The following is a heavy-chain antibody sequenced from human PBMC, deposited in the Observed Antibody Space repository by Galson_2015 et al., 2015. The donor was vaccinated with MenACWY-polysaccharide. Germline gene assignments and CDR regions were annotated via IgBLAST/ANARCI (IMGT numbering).Heavy chain of an antibody. D-gene: IGHD1-7*01. J-gene: IGHJ2*01. Sequence: SLRLSCAASGFSFRSYWVSWVRQAPGKGLEWVADIKQDGSEEYYVDSVKGRFAISRDNARNSLYLQMNSLRAEDTAVYFCARDTGVSRTDDWSFDLWGRGSQVTVSS. CDR1: GFSFRSYW. V-gene: IGHV3-7*01. CDR2: IKQDGSEE. CDR3: ARDTGVSRTDDWSFDL.